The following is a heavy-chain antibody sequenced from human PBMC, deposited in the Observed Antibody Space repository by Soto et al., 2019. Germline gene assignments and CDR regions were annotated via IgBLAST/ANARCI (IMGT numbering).Heavy chain of an antibody. CDR3: AKDHSITRMYYFDY. CDR2: ISYDGSNK. CDR1: GFTFSSYG. J-gene: IGHJ4*02. Sequence: QVQLVESGGGVVQPGRSLRLSCAASGFTFSSYGMHWVRQAPGKGLEWVAVISYDGSNKYYADSVKGRFTISRDNSKNTLYLQMNSLRAEDTAVYYCAKDHSITRMYYFDYWGQGTLVTVSS. V-gene: IGHV3-30*18. D-gene: IGHD3-22*01.